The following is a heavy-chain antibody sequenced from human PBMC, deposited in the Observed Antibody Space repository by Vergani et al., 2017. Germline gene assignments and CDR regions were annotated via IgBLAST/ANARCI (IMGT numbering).Heavy chain of an antibody. CDR3: ARSNHYYDSSGYYFHYFDY. V-gene: IGHV1-2*02. J-gene: IGHJ4*02. CDR1: GYTFTGYY. Sequence: QVQLVQSGAEVKKPGASVKVSCKASGYTFTGYYMHWVRQAPGQGLEWMGWINPNSGGTNYAQKFQGRVTMTRDTSISTAYMELSRLRSEDTAVYYCARSNHYYDSSGYYFHYFDYWGQGTLVTVSS. CDR2: INPNSGGT. D-gene: IGHD3-22*01.